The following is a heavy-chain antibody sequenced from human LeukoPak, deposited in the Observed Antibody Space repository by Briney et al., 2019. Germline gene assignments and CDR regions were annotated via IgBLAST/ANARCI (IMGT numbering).Heavy chain of an antibody. CDR3: ARGGSGYSYGLPHYFDY. J-gene: IGHJ4*02. CDR1: GGSISSYY. D-gene: IGHD5-18*01. CDR2: IYYSGST. Sequence: SETLSLTCTVSGGSISSYYWSWIRQPPGKGLEWIGYIYYSGSTNYNPSLKSRVTISVDTSKNQFSLKLSSVTAADTAMYYCARGGSGYSYGLPHYFDYWGQGTLVTVSS. V-gene: IGHV4-59*01.